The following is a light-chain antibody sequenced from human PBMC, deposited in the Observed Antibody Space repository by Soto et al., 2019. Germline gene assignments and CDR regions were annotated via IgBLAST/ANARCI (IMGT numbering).Light chain of an antibody. Sequence: DIQVTQSPSSRSASGGERVTIACRASQTLDTYLNWYQQKPGKAPKLLIYAASSLQSGVPSRFSGSGSGTEFTLTISSLQPEDFAIYYCQQGYSTPLTFGGGTKVDIK. J-gene: IGKJ4*01. V-gene: IGKV1-39*01. CDR2: AAS. CDR1: QTLDTY. CDR3: QQGYSTPLT.